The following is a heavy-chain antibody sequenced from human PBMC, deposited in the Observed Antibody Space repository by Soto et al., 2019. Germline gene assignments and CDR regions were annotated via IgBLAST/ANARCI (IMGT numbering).Heavy chain of an antibody. CDR1: GFNFSSYG. Sequence: EVQLLESGGDLVQPGGSLTLSCAAAGFNFSSYGMSWVRQAPGKGLEWVSAISGSGGSVYYADSVRGRFTISRDNSKNTLYLQVNSLRDEDAAIYFCAKGSVVGADYHYGMDVWGQGTTVTVSS. CDR2: ISGSGGSV. D-gene: IGHD2-2*01. V-gene: IGHV3-23*01. CDR3: AKGSVVGADYHYGMDV. J-gene: IGHJ6*02.